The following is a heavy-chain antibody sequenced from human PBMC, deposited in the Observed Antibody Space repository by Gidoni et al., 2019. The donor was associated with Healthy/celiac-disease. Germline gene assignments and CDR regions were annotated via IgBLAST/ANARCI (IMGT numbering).Heavy chain of an antibody. CDR3: AREERQWLVEDYYYYGMDV. Sequence: QVQLQQSGPGLVKPSQTLSLTCAISGDSVSSNSAAWNWIRQSPSRGLEWLGRTYYRSKWYNDYAVSVKSRITINPDTSKNQFSLQLNSVTPEDTAVYYCAREERQWLVEDYYYYGMDVWGQGTTVTVSS. CDR2: TYYRSKWYN. V-gene: IGHV6-1*01. CDR1: GDSVSSNSAA. J-gene: IGHJ6*02. D-gene: IGHD6-19*01.